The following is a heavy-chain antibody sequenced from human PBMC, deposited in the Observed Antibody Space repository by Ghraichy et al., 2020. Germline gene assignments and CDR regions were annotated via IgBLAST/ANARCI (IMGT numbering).Heavy chain of an antibody. V-gene: IGHV4-59*01. D-gene: IGHD3-3*01. CDR3: ARVWYYNLWSGYQGGGGMDV. CDR1: GGSIESFY. CDR2: MFYRGST. Sequence: SETLSLTCSVSGGSIESFYWTWVRQSPGKGLEWIGYMFYRGSTTYNPSLKNRVTMSIDTSKNDLSLRLTSVTAADTAVYYCARVWYYNLWSGYQGGGGMDVWGHGTTVTVS. J-gene: IGHJ6*02.